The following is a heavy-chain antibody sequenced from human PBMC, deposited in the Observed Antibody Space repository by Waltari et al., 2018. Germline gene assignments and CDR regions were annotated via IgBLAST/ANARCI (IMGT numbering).Heavy chain of an antibody. CDR3: AREGGTSGYSGFFDT. J-gene: IGHJ4*02. V-gene: IGHV3-30-3*01. Sequence: PLVESGGGVVQPGRSLRLSCAAPGYTFSNPIIHWVPRTPGKGLEWVAAISYDGFSKYYADSVKGRFTIAADTSKTTVNLQLNSLTNEDTAVYYCAREGGTSGYSGFFDTWGPGTQVTVSS. CDR1: GYTFSNPI. CDR2: ISYDGFSK. D-gene: IGHD6-25*01.